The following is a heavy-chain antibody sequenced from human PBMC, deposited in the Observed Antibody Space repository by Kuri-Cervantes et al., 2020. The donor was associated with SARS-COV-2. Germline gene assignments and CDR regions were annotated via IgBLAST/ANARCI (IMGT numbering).Heavy chain of an antibody. J-gene: IGHJ3*02. CDR3: AREGIVVDADAFDI. D-gene: IGHD2-2*01. Sequence: GESLKISCAASGFTFSSYSMNWVRQAPGKGLEWVAVISYDGSNKYYADSVKGRFTISRDNSKNTLYLQMNSPRAEDTAVYYCAREGIVVDADAFDIWGQGTMVTVSS. CDR2: ISYDGSNK. CDR1: GFTFSSYS. V-gene: IGHV3-30*19.